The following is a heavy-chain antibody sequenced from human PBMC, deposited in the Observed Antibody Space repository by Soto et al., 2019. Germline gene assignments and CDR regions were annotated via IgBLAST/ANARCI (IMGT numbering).Heavy chain of an antibody. J-gene: IGHJ4*02. CDR3: ARDSISYGPGVNDY. Sequence: DVQLVESGGGLIQPGGSLRLSCAASGFSVIDSYLSWVRQAPGKGLEWVSIIYSGGETYYADSLKGRFTISRDSSNNMLYLQMNNLRAEDTAVYYCARDSISYGPGVNDYWGQGTLVTVSS. V-gene: IGHV3-53*01. CDR2: IYSGGET. CDR1: GFSVIDSY. D-gene: IGHD4-17*01.